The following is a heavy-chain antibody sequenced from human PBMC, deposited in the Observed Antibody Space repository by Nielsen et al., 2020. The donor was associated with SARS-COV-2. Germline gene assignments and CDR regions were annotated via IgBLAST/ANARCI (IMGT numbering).Heavy chain of an antibody. J-gene: IGHJ6*02. Sequence: GESLKISCAGSGFTFSSYSMNWVRQAPGKGLEWVSSISTSSSYIYYADSVKGRFTISRDNAKNSLYLQMNSLRAEDTAVYYCAAPTTIFYFYGMGVWGQGTTVTVSS. D-gene: IGHD3-9*01. CDR3: AAPTTIFYFYGMGV. CDR1: GFTFSSYS. CDR2: ISTSSSYI. V-gene: IGHV3-21*01.